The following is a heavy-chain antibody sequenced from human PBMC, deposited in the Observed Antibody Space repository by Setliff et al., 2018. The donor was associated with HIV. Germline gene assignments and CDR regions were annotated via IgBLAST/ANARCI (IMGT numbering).Heavy chain of an antibody. D-gene: IGHD3-3*01. CDR1: GGSISGGGYY. J-gene: IGHJ3*02. CDR3: ARVPRITTLRNAFDI. Sequence: PSETLSLTCTVSGGSISGGGYYWSWIRQHPGKGLDWIGNIYYIGNTHYNPSLKSRVTISIDTSKNQFSLKLSSVTAADTAIYYCARVPRITTLRNAFDIWGQGTMVTVSS. CDR2: IYYIGNT. V-gene: IGHV4-31*03.